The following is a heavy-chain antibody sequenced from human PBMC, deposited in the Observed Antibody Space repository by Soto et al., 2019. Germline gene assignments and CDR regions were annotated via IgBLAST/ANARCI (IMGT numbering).Heavy chain of an antibody. D-gene: IGHD2-2*01. CDR1: GFTFSSYA. CDR3: AKALVVPAAMGSLNWFDP. Sequence: GGSLRLSCAASGFTFSSYAMSWVRQAPGKGLEWVSAISGSGGSTYYADSVKGRFTISRDNSKNTLYLQMNSLRAEDTAVYYCAKALVVPAAMGSLNWFDPWGQGTLVTVSS. CDR2: ISGSGGST. J-gene: IGHJ5*02. V-gene: IGHV3-23*01.